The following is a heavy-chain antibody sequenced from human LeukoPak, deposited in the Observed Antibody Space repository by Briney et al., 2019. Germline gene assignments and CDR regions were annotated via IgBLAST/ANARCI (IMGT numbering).Heavy chain of an antibody. V-gene: IGHV3-66*01. J-gene: IGHJ4*02. CDR2: IYSGGST. CDR1: GFTVSHNY. CDR3: ARYLSGPLDY. Sequence: GGSLRLSWAASGFTVSHNYMSWVRQAPGKGLEWVSVIYSGGSTNYADSVKGRFTISRDNSKNTLYLQMNSLRAEDTAVYYCARYLSGPLDYWGQGTLVTVSS. D-gene: IGHD5-12*01.